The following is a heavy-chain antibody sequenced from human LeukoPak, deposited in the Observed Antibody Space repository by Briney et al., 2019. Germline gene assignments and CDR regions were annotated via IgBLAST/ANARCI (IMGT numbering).Heavy chain of an antibody. CDR1: GGSFSGYY. D-gene: IGHD3-9*01. CDR3: ARIPYYDILTGYWIVVFDI. CDR2: INHSGST. J-gene: IGHJ3*02. V-gene: IGHV4-34*01. Sequence: SETLSLTCAVYGGSFSGYYWSWIRQPPGKGLEWIGEINHSGSTNYNPSLKSRVTISVDTSKNQFSLKLSSVTAAATAVYYCARIPYYDILTGYWIVVFDIWAKGQWSPSLQ.